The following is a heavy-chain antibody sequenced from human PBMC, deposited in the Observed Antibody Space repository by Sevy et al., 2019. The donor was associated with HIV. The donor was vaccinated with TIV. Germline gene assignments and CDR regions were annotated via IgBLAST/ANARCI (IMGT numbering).Heavy chain of an antibody. D-gene: IGHD2-2*01. J-gene: IGHJ5*02. CDR3: PRAIIVVVPAARFDP. CDR2: IYYSGST. CDR1: GGSISSGGYY. V-gene: IGHV4-31*03. Sequence: SETLSLTCTVSGGSISSGGYYWSWIRQHPGKGLEWIGYIYYSGSTYYNPSLKSRVTISVDTSKNQFSLKLSSVTAADTAVYYCPRAIIVVVPAARFDPWGQGTLVTVSS.